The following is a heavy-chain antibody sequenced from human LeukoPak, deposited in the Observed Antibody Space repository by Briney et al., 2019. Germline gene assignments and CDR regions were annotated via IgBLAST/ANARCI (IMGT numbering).Heavy chain of an antibody. CDR1: GASITINNW. CDR3: AREHYYGSGLFYFDY. CDR2: IYHSGNT. V-gene: IGHV4-4*02. Sequence: PSETLSLTCAVSGASITINNWWSWVRQTPGKGLEWIGNIYHSGNTNYNPSLKSRVTISVDKSKNHFSLNLSSVTAADTAVYYCAREHYYGSGLFYFDYWGQGTLVTVSS. J-gene: IGHJ4*02. D-gene: IGHD3-10*01.